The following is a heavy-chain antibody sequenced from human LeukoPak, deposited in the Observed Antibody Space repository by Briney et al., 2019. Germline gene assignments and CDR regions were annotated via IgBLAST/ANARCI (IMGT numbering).Heavy chain of an antibody. Sequence: PGGSLRLSCAASGFTFNSYSMNWVRQAPGKGLEWVAVISFDGSNEYYADSVKGRFTISRDNSKNTLYLQMNSLRAEDTAVYYCARRAGAYSHPYDYWGQGTLVTVSS. CDR2: ISFDGSNE. D-gene: IGHD4/OR15-4a*01. V-gene: IGHV3-30*14. CDR1: GFTFNSYS. J-gene: IGHJ4*02. CDR3: ARRAGAYSHPYDY.